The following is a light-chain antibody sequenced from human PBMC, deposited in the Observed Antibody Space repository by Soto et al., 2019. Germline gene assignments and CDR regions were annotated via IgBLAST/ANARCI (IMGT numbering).Light chain of an antibody. Sequence: ETMMTQSPDTLSVSPGESATLSCRASQDVSTNLAWFHQKPGQTPRLVLYGASKRATGIPARFSGSGSGTEFTLTISSLQSEDFALYYCLQRSDWPITFGQGTRLEIK. CDR1: QDVSTN. V-gene: IGKV3-15*01. J-gene: IGKJ5*01. CDR2: GAS. CDR3: LQRSDWPIT.